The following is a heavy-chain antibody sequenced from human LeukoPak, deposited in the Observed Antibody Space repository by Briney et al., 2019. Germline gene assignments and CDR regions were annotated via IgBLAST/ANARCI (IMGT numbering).Heavy chain of an antibody. CDR3: ARGGLKRFVRTPFDY. Sequence: PGGSLRLSCAASGFTFSNYGMHWVRQPPGKGLEWVAVISYDGSNKYDADSVKGRFTISRDNSNNTRFLQMTSLTPEDTAVYYCARGGLKRFVRTPFDYWGQGTLVTVSS. J-gene: IGHJ4*02. D-gene: IGHD3-10*01. CDR2: ISYDGSNK. CDR1: GFTFSNYG. V-gene: IGHV3-30*03.